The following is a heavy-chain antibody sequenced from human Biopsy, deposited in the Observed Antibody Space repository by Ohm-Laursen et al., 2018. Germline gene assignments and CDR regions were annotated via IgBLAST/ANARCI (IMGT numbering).Heavy chain of an antibody. V-gene: IGHV1-46*01. Sequence: SVKVSCKASGYSFTKYYIHWVRQAPGQGLEWMGIINPTGGTTSYAEKFQGRVTLTRDTSTGTVYLELNSLIYEDTALYYCARDETGSSVFGPYYYGMDVWGQGTTVTVSS. D-gene: IGHD3-9*01. J-gene: IGHJ6*02. CDR2: INPTGGTT. CDR1: GYSFTKYY. CDR3: ARDETGSSVFGPYYYGMDV.